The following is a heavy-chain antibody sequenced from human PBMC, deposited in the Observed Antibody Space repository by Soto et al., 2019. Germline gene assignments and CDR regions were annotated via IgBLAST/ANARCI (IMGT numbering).Heavy chain of an antibody. CDR1: GFSFSGSY. Sequence: QVQLVESGGGLVKPGGSLRLSCAASGFSFSGSYMSWIRQAPGEGLEWVSYIRSGGSNEYYAASVRGRFAISRGDAKNPLDSPIHRLRAEYPGGVYFGGGPPCAFENWGQGTMVTVSS. V-gene: IGHV3-11*01. CDR2: IRSGGSNE. J-gene: IGHJ3*02. CDR3: GGGPPCAFEN.